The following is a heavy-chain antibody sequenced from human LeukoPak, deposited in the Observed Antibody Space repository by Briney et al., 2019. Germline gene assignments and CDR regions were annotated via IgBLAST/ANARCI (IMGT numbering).Heavy chain of an antibody. Sequence: AAVKVSCKASGYTFTNYYLHWVRQAPGQGLEWMGIINPSAGSTSYAQKFQGRVTMTRDTSTSTVYMELSSLRSEDTAVYYCARENGDFDYWGQGTLVTVSS. CDR3: ARENGDFDY. J-gene: IGHJ4*02. CDR1: GYTFTNYY. V-gene: IGHV1-46*01. D-gene: IGHD4-17*01. CDR2: INPSAGST.